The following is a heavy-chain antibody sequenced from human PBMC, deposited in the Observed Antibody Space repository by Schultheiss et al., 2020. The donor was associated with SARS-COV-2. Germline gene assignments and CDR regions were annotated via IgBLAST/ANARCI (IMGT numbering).Heavy chain of an antibody. V-gene: IGHV3-30*01. J-gene: IGHJ2*01. CDR1: GFTFSSYA. CDR3: ARALGGSYYSWYFDL. D-gene: IGHD1-26*01. Sequence: GESLKISCAASGFTFSSYAMHWVRQAPGKGLEWVAVISYDGSNKYYADSVKGRFTISRDNSKNTLYLQMNSLRAEDTAVYYCARALGGSYYSWYFDLWGRGTLVTVSS. CDR2: ISYDGSNK.